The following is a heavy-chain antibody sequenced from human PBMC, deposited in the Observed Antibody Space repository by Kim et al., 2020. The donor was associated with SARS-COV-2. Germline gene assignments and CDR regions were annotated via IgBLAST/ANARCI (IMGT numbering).Heavy chain of an antibody. CDR3: ARVHGYCSGGSCYRDWYFDL. CDR2: IYYSGST. D-gene: IGHD2-15*01. V-gene: IGHV4-31*03. CDR1: GGSISSGGYY. Sequence: SETLSLTCTVSGGSISSGGYYWSWIRQHPGKGLEWIGYIYYSGSTYYNPSLKSRVTISVDTSKNQFSLKLSSVTAADTAVYYCARVHGYCSGGSCYRDWYFDLWGRGTLVTVSS. J-gene: IGHJ2*01.